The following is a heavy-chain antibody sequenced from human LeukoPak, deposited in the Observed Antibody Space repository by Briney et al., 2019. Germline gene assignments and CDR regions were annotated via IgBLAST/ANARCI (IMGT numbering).Heavy chain of an antibody. V-gene: IGHV5-10-1*01. CDR2: IDPSDSYT. CDR1: GHSFTSYW. CDR3: ARRGYYYYGMDV. J-gene: IGHJ6*02. D-gene: IGHD3-10*01. Sequence: GESLKISCKDSGHSFTSYWISWVRQMPGKGLEWMGRIDPSDSYTNYSPSFQGHVTISVDKSISTAYLQWTSLKSSDSAMYYRARRGYYYYGMDVWGQGTTVTVSS.